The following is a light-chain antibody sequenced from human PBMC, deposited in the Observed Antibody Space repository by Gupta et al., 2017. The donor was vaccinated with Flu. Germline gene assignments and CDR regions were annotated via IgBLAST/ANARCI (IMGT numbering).Light chain of an antibody. CDR3: QESHSTLYT. CDR2: ATS. J-gene: IGKJ2*01. V-gene: IGKV1-39*01. CDR1: QSLYTY. Sequence: DIQMTQSPSSLSASVGDRVTITCRASQSLYTYLNWYQQKPGKAPKLLIYATSSLQSGVPSRFSGSGSGTDFTLTISRLQPEDFATYYCQESHSTLYTFGQGTKLEIK.